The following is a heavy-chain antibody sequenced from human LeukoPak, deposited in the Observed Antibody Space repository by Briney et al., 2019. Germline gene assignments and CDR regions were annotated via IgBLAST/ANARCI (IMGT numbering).Heavy chain of an antibody. CDR2: ISYHGSNK. CDR1: GFTFRNYA. Sequence: GGSLRLSCAASGFTFRNYAMHWVRQAPGKGLEWVVVISYHGSNKYYADSVQGRFTISRDNSKNTLYLQMDSLRIEDTAVYYCARDGGLAVASTGYYFDYWGQGTLVPVSS. J-gene: IGHJ4*02. V-gene: IGHV3-30*01. D-gene: IGHD6-19*01. CDR3: ARDGGLAVASTGYYFDY.